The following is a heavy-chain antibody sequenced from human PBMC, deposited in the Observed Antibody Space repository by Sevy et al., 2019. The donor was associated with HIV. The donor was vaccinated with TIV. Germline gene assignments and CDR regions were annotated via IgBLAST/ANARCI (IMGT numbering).Heavy chain of an antibody. Sequence: GESLKISCAASGFTFSTYWMTWVRQAPGQGLEGVANIKEDGSAKYYVDSVKGRFTISRDNAKNSLYLQVNNLRDEATAVYYCARDSPGYGGYAHWGQWTLVTVSS. CDR2: IKEDGSAK. J-gene: IGHJ1*01. CDR3: ARDSPGYGGYAH. CDR1: GFTFSTYW. V-gene: IGHV3-7*01. D-gene: IGHD5-12*01.